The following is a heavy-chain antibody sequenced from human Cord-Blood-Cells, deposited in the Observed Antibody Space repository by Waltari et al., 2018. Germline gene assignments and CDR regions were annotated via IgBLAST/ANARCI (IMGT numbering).Heavy chain of an antibody. CDR3: ARDGVVVPAPHYFDY. Sequence: QVQLVESGGGVVKPGRSLRLSCAASGFTLSSYAIHWVRQAPGKGLEWVTVISYDGSNKYYADSVKGRFTISRDNSKNTLYLQMNSLRAEDTAVYYCARDGVVVPAPHYFDYWGQGTLVTVSS. J-gene: IGHJ4*02. CDR2: ISYDGSNK. D-gene: IGHD2-2*01. V-gene: IGHV3-30*04. CDR1: GFTLSSYA.